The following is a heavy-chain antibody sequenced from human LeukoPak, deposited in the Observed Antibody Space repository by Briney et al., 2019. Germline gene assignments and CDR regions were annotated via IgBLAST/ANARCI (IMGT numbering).Heavy chain of an antibody. CDR3: ARGLWQDY. V-gene: IGHV3-48*01. J-gene: IGHJ4*02. Sequence: GGSLRLSCAGSVFTFRSDSMNWVRQAPGMGLEWVSYISSSTGTIYYADSVKGRFTISRDNAKNSLYLQMNSLRAEDTAVYYCARGLWQDYWGQGTLVTVSS. CDR2: ISSSTGTI. CDR1: VFTFRSDS.